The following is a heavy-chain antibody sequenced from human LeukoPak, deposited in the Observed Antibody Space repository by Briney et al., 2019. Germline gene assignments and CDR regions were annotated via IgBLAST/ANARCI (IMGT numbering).Heavy chain of an antibody. CDR2: IYYSGST. CDR3: ATMGRSGY. D-gene: IGHD1-26*01. V-gene: IGHV4-59*08. CDR1: GGSISSYY. J-gene: IGHJ4*02. Sequence: PSETPSLTCTVSGGSISSYYWSWIRQPPGKGLEWIGYIYYSGSTNYNPSLKSRVTISVDTSKNQFSLKLSSVTAADTAVYYCATMGRSGYWGQGTLVTVSS.